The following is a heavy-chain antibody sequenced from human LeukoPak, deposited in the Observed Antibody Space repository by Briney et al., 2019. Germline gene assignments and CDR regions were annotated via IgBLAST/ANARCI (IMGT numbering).Heavy chain of an antibody. Sequence: SETLSLTCTVSGGSISSYYWSWIRLPPGKGLEWIGYIYYTGATYYNPSPKSRVTISLDTSKNQFSLKLSSVTAADAAVYYCARAGYSYGTGYYFDYWGQGALVTVSP. CDR1: GGSISSYY. J-gene: IGHJ4*02. CDR3: ARAGYSYGTGYYFDY. CDR2: IYYTGAT. D-gene: IGHD5-18*01. V-gene: IGHV4-59*01.